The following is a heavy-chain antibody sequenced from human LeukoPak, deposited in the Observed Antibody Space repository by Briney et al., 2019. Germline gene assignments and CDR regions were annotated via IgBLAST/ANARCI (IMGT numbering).Heavy chain of an antibody. CDR1: GFTFSSYG. CDR3: AKEALKGIAAAGPFDY. CDR2: ISYDGSNK. Sequence: GGSLRLSCAASGFTFSSYGMHWVRQAPGKGLEWVAVISYDGSNKYYADSVKGRFTISRDNSKNTLYLQMNSLRAEDTAVYYCAKEALKGIAAAGPFDYWGQGTLVTVSS. J-gene: IGHJ4*02. D-gene: IGHD6-13*01. V-gene: IGHV3-30*18.